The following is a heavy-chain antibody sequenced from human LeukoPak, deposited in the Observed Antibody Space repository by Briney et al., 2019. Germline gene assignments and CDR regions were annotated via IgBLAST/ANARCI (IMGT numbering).Heavy chain of an antibody. Sequence: SETLSLTCTVSGGSISSSSYYWGWIRQPPGKGLEWIGSIYYSGSTYYNPSLKSRVTISVDTSKNQFSLKVSSVTAADTAVYYCARDGGGSTRFDPWGRGTLVTVSS. D-gene: IGHD3-16*01. CDR2: IYYSGST. CDR3: ARDGGGSTRFDP. CDR1: GGSISSSSYY. V-gene: IGHV4-39*07. J-gene: IGHJ5*02.